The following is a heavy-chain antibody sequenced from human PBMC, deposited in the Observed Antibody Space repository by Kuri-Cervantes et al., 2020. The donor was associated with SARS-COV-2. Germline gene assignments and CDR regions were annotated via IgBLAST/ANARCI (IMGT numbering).Heavy chain of an antibody. Sequence: GESLKISCAASGFTFSSYSMNWVRQAPGKGLEWVSYISSSSSTIYYADSVKGRFTISRDNAKNSLYLQMNSLRAEDTAVYYCARGRPDHDSSGDYPLGGAFDIWGQGTMVTRLL. CDR3: ARGRPDHDSSGDYPLGGAFDI. CDR1: GFTFSSYS. J-gene: IGHJ3*02. D-gene: IGHD3-22*01. CDR2: ISSSSSTI. V-gene: IGHV3-48*01.